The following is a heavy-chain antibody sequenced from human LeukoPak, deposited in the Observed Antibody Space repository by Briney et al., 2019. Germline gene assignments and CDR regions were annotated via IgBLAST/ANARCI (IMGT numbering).Heavy chain of an antibody. CDR1: GYTFTSYY. Sequence: ASVKVSCKASGYTFTSYYMHWVRQAPGQGLEWMGIINPSGGSTSYAQKFQGRVTMTRDMSASTAYMELSSLRSEDTAVYYCARDMVLWFGELLEGGTSYNWFDPWGQGTLVTVSS. V-gene: IGHV1-46*01. J-gene: IGHJ5*02. D-gene: IGHD3-10*01. CDR2: INPSGGST. CDR3: ARDMVLWFGELLEGGTSYNWFDP.